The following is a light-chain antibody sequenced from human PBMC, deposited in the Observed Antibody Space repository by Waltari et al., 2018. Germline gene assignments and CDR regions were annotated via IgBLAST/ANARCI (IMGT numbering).Light chain of an antibody. CDR1: KSISSY. V-gene: IGKV1-39*01. J-gene: IGKJ3*01. CDR2: AAS. CDR3: QQSYSTPLFT. Sequence: DIQMTQSPSSLSASVGDRVTITCRASKSISSYLNWYQQKPGKAPKLLIYAASSLQSGVPSRFSCSGSGTDFTLTISSLQPEDFATYYCQQSYSTPLFTFGPGTKVDIK.